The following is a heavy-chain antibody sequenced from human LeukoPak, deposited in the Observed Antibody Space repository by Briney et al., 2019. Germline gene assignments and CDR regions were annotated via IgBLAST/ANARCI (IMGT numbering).Heavy chain of an antibody. V-gene: IGHV1-2*02. CDR2: INPNSGGT. D-gene: IGHD1-26*01. CDR1: GYTFTGYY. J-gene: IGHJ3*02. CDR3: AREIVGATSAFDI. Sequence: ASVKVSCKASGYTFTGYYMHWVRQAPGQGLEWMGWINPNSGGTNYAQKFQGRVTMTRDTSISTAYMELSRLRSDDTAVYYCAREIVGATSAFDIWGQGTMVTVSS.